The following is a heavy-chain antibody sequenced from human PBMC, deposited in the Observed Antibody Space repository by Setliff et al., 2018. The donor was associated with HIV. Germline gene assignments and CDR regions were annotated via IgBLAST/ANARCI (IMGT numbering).Heavy chain of an antibody. CDR2: IYHHGTT. Sequence: SETLSLTCAVSGYSISSGYYWGWIRQPPGKGLEWIGNIYHHGTTYYYPSLKGRITISLDTSNNQFSLNLNSVTAADTAVYYCARGGPTVAFGLDVWGQGTTVTVSS. J-gene: IGHJ6*02. CDR1: GYSISSGYY. V-gene: IGHV4-38-2*01. CDR3: ARGGPTVAFGLDV. D-gene: IGHD4-17*01.